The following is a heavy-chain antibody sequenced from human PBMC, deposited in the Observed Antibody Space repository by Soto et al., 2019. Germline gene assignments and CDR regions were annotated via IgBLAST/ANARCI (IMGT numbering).Heavy chain of an antibody. V-gene: IGHV3-30*18. J-gene: IGHJ6*02. D-gene: IGHD5-12*01. CDR1: GFTFSSYG. CDR2: ISYDGRNK. Sequence: QVQLVESGGGVVQPGRSLRLSCAASGFTFSSYGMHWVRQAPGKGLEWVAVISYDGRNKYYADSVKGRFTISRDNSKNTLYLQMNSLRAEDTAVYYCAKEQMEGTGGYSGYDPAPYYYYGMDVWGQGTTVTVSS. CDR3: AKEQMEGTGGYSGYDPAPYYYYGMDV.